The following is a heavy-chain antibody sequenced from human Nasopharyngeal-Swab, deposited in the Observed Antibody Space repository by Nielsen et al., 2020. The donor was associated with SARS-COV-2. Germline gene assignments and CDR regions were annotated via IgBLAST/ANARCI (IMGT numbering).Heavy chain of an antibody. Sequence: GESLKISCAASGFTFSSYSMNWVRQAPGKGLEWVSYISSSSSTIYYADSVKGRFTISRDNAKNSLYLQMNSLRAEDTAVYYCARGDDVVTAIPFDYWGQGTLVTVSS. V-gene: IGHV3-48*01. CDR1: GFTFSSYS. CDR3: ARGDDVVTAIPFDY. J-gene: IGHJ4*01. CDR2: ISSSSSTI. D-gene: IGHD2-21*02.